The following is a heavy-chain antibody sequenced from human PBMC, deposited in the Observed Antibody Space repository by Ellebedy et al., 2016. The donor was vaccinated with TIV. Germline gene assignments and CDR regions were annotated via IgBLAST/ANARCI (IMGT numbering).Heavy chain of an antibody. Sequence: GESLKISCAVSGFTFSSNYMSWVRQAPGRGLEWVSVIYAGGTTDYVASVKGRFSISRDTSKNTLFLQMNSLRADDTAIYYCAVGRPNYGDFPSWGQGTLVTVSS. CDR1: GFTFSSNY. J-gene: IGHJ5*02. CDR2: IYAGGTT. D-gene: IGHD4-17*01. CDR3: AVGRPNYGDFPS. V-gene: IGHV3-53*01.